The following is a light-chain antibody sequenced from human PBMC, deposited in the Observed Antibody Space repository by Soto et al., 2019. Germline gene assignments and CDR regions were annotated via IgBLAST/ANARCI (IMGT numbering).Light chain of an antibody. Sequence: QSVLTQPASVSGSPGQSITISCTGTSSDVGSYNLVSWYQQHPGKAPKLMIYEGSKRPSGVSNRFSGSKSGNTASLTISGLQAEDEADYYCCSYAGSSTFDVVFGGGTKLIVL. CDR3: CSYAGSSTFDVV. V-gene: IGLV2-23*01. CDR1: SSDVGSYNL. CDR2: EGS. J-gene: IGLJ2*01.